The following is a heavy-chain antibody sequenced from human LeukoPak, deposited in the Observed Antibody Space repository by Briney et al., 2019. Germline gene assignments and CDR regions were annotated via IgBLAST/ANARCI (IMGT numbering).Heavy chain of an antibody. D-gene: IGHD3-10*01. CDR1: GYSFILYG. V-gene: IGHV1-18*01. CDR3: ARAGVNYYYYMDV. J-gene: IGHJ6*03. CDR2: ISTSTGDT. Sequence: ASVKVSCKTSGYSFILYGISWVRQAPGQGPEWMGWISTSTGDTKYTQKFQGRVTLTTDTPTSTAYMELSSLRSDDTAVYYCARAGVNYYYYMDVWGKGTTVTISS.